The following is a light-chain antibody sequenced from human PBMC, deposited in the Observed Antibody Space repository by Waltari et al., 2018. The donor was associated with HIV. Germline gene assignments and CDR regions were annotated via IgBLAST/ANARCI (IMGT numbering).Light chain of an antibody. CDR2: WAS. CDR3: QQYYTIGPS. CDR1: RTILYSSNNQNY. V-gene: IGKV4-1*01. J-gene: IGKJ4*01. Sequence: DIVMTQSPKSLAVSLGERATINCWSSRTILYSSNNQNYLACYQQKPGQSPKVLIYWASTRASGVPDRFSGSGSGTNFSLTISSLQTDDVALYYCQQYYTIGPSFGGGTKVEIK.